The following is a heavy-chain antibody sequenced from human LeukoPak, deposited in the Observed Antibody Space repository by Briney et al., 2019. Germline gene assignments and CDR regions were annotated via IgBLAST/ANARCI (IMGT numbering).Heavy chain of an antibody. J-gene: IGHJ4*02. V-gene: IGHV4-59*01. CDR2: IYYSGST. CDR3: ARILGSYFDY. D-gene: IGHD3-10*01. CDR1: GDSINSDY. Sequence: SQTLSLTCTVSGDSINSDYWNWIRQPPGKGLEWIGFIYYSGSTHYNPSLKSRVTMSVDTSKNQFSLKLSSVTAADTAVYYCARILGSYFDYWGQGTLVTVSS.